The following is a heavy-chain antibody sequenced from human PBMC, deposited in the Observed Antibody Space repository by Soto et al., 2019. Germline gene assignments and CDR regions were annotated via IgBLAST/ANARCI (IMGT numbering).Heavy chain of an antibody. CDR2: IYYSGST. CDR3: ASINTGSSRYYFDY. Sequence: SETLSLTGTVSGGSISVYYWSWIRQPPGKGLEWIGYIYYSGSTNYNPSLKSRVTISVDTSKNQFSLKLSSVTAADTAVYYCASINTGSSRYYFDYWGQGTLVTVSS. CDR1: GGSISVYY. J-gene: IGHJ4*02. V-gene: IGHV4-59*01. D-gene: IGHD6-6*01.